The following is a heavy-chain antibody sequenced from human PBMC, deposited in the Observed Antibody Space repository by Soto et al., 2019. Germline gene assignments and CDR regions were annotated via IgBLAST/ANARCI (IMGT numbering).Heavy chain of an antibody. CDR2: ISSSRSTM. J-gene: IGHJ3*02. Sequence: PGGSLRLSCAASGFTFSGYELNWVRQAPGKGLEWVSYISSSRSTMYYADSVKGRFTISRDSAKNSLYLQMNSLRAEDTAVYYCAWRGIWGQGTMVTVSS. D-gene: IGHD1-1*01. CDR3: AWRGI. CDR1: GFTFSGYE. V-gene: IGHV3-48*03.